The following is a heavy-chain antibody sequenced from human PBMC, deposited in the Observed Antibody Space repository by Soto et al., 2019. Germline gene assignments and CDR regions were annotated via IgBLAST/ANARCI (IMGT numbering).Heavy chain of an antibody. V-gene: IGHV1-18*01. J-gene: IGHJ4*02. CDR2: ISAYNGNT. CDR3: ARDHVPQAYCGGDCYSFDY. Sequence: QVQLVQSGAEVKKPGASVKVSCKASGYTFTSYGISWVRQAPGQGLEWMGWISAYNGNTNYAQKLQGRVTMTTDTTMSTDYMELRSLRSDDTAVYYCARDHVPQAYCGGDCYSFDYWGQGTLVTVSS. CDR1: GYTFTSYG. D-gene: IGHD2-21*02.